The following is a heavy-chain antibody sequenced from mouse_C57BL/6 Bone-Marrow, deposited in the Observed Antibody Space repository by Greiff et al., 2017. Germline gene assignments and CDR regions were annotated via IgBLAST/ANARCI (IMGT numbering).Heavy chain of an antibody. CDR3: ARFRWLLRMDY. D-gene: IGHD2-3*01. CDR2: IYPRSGNT. J-gene: IGHJ4*01. V-gene: IGHV1-81*01. CDR1: GYTFTSYG. Sequence: VQLQQSGAELARPGASVKLSCKASGYTFTSYGISWVKQRTGQGLEWIGEIYPRSGNTYYNEKFKGKATLTADKSSSTAYMELRSLTSEDSAVYFCARFRWLLRMDYWGQGTSVTVSS.